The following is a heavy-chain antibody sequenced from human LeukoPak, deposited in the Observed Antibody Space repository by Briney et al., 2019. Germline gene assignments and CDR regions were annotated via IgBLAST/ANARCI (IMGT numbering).Heavy chain of an antibody. CDR2: ISSSTTTI. CDR1: GFIFSDYA. D-gene: IGHD3-3*01. CDR3: ASGYDFSSGSKRGFDN. Sequence: GGSLRLSCAASGFIFSDYAMNWVRQAQGKGLEWLSYISSSTTTIYYADSVKGRFTISRDNAKSSLFLQVNSLRAEDTAVYYCASGYDFSSGSKRGFDNWGQGTRVTVSS. V-gene: IGHV3-48*01. J-gene: IGHJ4*02.